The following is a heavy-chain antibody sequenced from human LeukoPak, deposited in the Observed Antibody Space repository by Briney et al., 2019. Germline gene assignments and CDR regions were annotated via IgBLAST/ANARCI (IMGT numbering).Heavy chain of an antibody. J-gene: IGHJ3*02. Sequence: ASVKVSCKASGYTFASYDINWVRQATGQGLEWMGWMNPNSGNTGYAQKFQGRVTMTRNTSIATAYMELTSLRSEDTAVYYCARSPFSDAFDIWGQGTMVTVSS. CDR3: ARSPFSDAFDI. CDR2: MNPNSGNT. CDR1: GYTFASYD. V-gene: IGHV1-8*01.